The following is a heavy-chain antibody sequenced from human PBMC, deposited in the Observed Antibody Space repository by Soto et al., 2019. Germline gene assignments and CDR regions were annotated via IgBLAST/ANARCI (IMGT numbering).Heavy chain of an antibody. CDR2: ISDDSSYI. V-gene: IGHV3-21*06. CDR3: ATPYYFNH. Sequence: GGSLRLSCAASGFMFSAYTMNWVRQAPGKGLEWLSSISDDSSYIDYADSLRGRFTVSRDNARNSPYLQIDSLGVEDTAVYYCATPYYFNHWGPGTLVTVSS. J-gene: IGHJ1*01. CDR1: GFMFSAYT. D-gene: IGHD3-16*01.